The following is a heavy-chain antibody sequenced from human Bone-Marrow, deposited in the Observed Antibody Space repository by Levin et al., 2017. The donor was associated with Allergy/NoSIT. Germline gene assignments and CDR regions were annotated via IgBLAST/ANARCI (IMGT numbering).Heavy chain of an antibody. CDR1: GGSISTYF. Sequence: ASETLSLTCTVSGGSISTYFWSWIRQLPGKGLEWIGYVYYSGTTNFNPSLKSRLTMSVDTSKNQFSLTLSSVTAADTAVYYCARGGVHSSRGGWFDPWGQGTLVTVSS. CDR2: VYYSGTT. CDR3: ARGGVHSSRGGWFDP. V-gene: IGHV4-59*01. J-gene: IGHJ5*02. D-gene: IGHD2-8*01.